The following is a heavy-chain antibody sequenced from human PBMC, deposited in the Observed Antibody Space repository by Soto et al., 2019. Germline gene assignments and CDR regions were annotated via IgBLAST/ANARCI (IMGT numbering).Heavy chain of an antibody. CDR1: GFTFSTHI. D-gene: IGHD3-10*01. V-gene: IGHV3-48*02. CDR3: VRDSRRGYGMDV. CDR2: ISAGSKSI. Sequence: VDSLRLSFLSSGFTFSTHILNGLRHAPGKGLELVSYISAGSKSIYDATYEKGRFTISRDNAKNFLYLEMNSLRDEDTAVYSCVRDSRRGYGMDVWG. J-gene: IGHJ6*02.